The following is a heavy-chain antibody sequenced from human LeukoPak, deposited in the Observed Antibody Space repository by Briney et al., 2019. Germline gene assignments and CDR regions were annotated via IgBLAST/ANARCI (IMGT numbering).Heavy chain of an antibody. CDR1: AYPFSIYG. V-gene: IGHV1-18*04. Sequence: VSVKVSCKASAYPFSIYGISWVRQAPRQGLEWMGWISVHNGNTNYAQKFQGRVTMTTDTSTTTAYMELRSLKSDDTAVYYCASYGNAWSLDHWGQGTLVTVSS. J-gene: IGHJ4*02. CDR2: ISVHNGNT. CDR3: ASYGNAWSLDH. D-gene: IGHD6-19*01.